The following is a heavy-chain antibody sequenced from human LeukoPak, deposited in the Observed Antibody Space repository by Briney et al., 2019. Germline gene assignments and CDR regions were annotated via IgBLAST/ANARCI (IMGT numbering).Heavy chain of an antibody. J-gene: IGHJ4*02. Sequence: SETLSLTSTVSGFSISSYYWSWLPQPPGKGLEGIGYIYYSGSTNNNPSLKSRVTISVDTSKNQFSLKLSSVTAADTAVYYCARHPVAPKPFYFDYWGQGTLVTVSS. CDR3: ARHPVAPKPFYFDY. CDR2: IYYSGST. CDR1: GFSISSYY. V-gene: IGHV4-59*08. D-gene: IGHD5-12*01.